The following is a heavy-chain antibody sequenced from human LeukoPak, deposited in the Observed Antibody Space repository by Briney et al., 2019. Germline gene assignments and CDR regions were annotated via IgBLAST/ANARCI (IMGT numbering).Heavy chain of an antibody. CDR1: GGTFSSYA. CDR2: IIPIFGTA. Sequence: ASVKVSCKASGGTFSSYAISWVRQAPGQGLEWMRGIIPIFGTANYAQKFQGRVTITTDESTSTAYVELSSLRSEDTAVYYCARDPVGISRGGYFDYWGQGTLATVSS. J-gene: IGHJ4*02. CDR3: ARDPVGISRGGYFDY. V-gene: IGHV1-69*05. D-gene: IGHD3-10*01.